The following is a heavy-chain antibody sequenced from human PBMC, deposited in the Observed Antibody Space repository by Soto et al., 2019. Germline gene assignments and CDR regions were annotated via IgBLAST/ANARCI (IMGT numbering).Heavy chain of an antibody. CDR1: GYSFTNYW. Sequence: GESWKTSCKVPGYSFTNYWIGWVRQMPGKGLEWMGIIYPGDSDTRYSPAFQGQVTISADKSISTAYLQWSSLKASDTAIYYFAISPFRYFDWFDPWGQGTLVTIFS. J-gene: IGHJ5*02. D-gene: IGHD3-9*01. CDR3: AISPFRYFDWFDP. V-gene: IGHV5-51*01. CDR2: IYPGDSDT.